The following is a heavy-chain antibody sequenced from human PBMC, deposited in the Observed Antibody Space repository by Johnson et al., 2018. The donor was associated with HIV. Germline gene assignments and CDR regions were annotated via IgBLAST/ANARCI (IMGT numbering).Heavy chain of an antibody. V-gene: IGHV3-7*01. Sequence: VQLVESGGGLVQPGGSLRLSCPASGFTFRSYWMSWVRQAPGKGLGWVVNIKQDGSEKYYVDSVKGRFTISRDNSKNTLYLQMTSLRAEDTAVYYCAREDTAVVIKRAFDIWGQGTMVTVSS. J-gene: IGHJ3*02. CDR1: GFTFRSYW. CDR2: IKQDGSEK. D-gene: IGHD5-18*01. CDR3: AREDTAVVIKRAFDI.